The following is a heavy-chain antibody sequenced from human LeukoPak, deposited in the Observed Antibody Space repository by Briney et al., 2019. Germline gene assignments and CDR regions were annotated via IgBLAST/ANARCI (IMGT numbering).Heavy chain of an antibody. D-gene: IGHD3-16*01. Sequence: GGSLRLSCKASGFIFNTYGMHWVRQAPGKGLEWVAFIRFDGSDKFYTASVRGLFTISRDNSKNTLYLQMNTLRGDDTAVYYCAGIPTPPYGPFDYWGQGTLVTVSS. CDR2: IRFDGSDK. CDR3: AGIPTPPYGPFDY. CDR1: GFIFNTYG. J-gene: IGHJ4*02. V-gene: IGHV3-30*02.